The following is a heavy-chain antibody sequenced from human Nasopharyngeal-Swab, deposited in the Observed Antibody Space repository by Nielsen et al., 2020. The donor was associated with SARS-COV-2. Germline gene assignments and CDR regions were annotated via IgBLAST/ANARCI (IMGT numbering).Heavy chain of an antibody. Sequence: SETLSLTYTVSGGSISSSSYYWGWIRQPPGKGLEWIGSIYYSGSTYYNPSLKSRVTISVDTSKNQFSLKLSSVTAADTAVYYCARQGVTGTTSDYYGMDVWGQGTTVTVSS. D-gene: IGHD1-7*01. CDR1: GGSISSSSYY. CDR2: IYYSGST. CDR3: ARQGVTGTTSDYYGMDV. J-gene: IGHJ6*02. V-gene: IGHV4-39*01.